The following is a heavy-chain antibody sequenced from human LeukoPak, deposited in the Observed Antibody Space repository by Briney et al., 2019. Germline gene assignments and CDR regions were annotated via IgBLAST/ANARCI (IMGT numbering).Heavy chain of an antibody. CDR3: ARGSTGDFWSGSPNWFDP. CDR2: MSYDGSNK. V-gene: IGHV3-30-3*01. J-gene: IGHJ5*02. CDR1: GFTVSSNY. Sequence: PGGSLRLSCAASGFTVSSNYMSWVRQAPGKGLEWVAVMSYDGSNKYYADSVKGRFTISRDNSKNTLYLQMNSLRAEDTAVYYCARGSTGDFWSGSPNWFDPWGQGTLVTVSS. D-gene: IGHD3-3*01.